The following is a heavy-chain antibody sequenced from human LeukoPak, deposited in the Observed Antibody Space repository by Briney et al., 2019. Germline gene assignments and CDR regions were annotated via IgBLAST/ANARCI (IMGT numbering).Heavy chain of an antibody. CDR2: IDNDGSQK. J-gene: IGHJ4*02. Sequence: GGSLRLSCAASGFSLSSYYMSWVRQAPGKGLEWMANIDNDGSQKNYDDSLKGRFTISRDNAKNSVYLQMNSLRAEDTAVYYCAREYFPPGLLSIVFDNWGQGTLVTVSS. CDR1: GFSLSSYY. D-gene: IGHD2-21*01. V-gene: IGHV3-7*01. CDR3: AREYFPPGLLSIVFDN.